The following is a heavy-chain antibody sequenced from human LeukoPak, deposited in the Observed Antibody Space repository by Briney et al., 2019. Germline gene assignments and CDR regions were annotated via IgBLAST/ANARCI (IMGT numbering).Heavy chain of an antibody. V-gene: IGHV3-74*01. CDR2: INSDGSST. D-gene: IGHD2-15*01. CDR3: TRRVSATRWFDP. CDR1: GFTFSSYW. Sequence: GGSLRLSCAASGFTFSSYWMHWVRQAPGKGLVWVSRINSDGSSTNYADSVKGRFTISRDNAENTLYLQMNSLRVEDTAVYYCTRRVSATRWFDPWGQGTLVTVSS. J-gene: IGHJ5*02.